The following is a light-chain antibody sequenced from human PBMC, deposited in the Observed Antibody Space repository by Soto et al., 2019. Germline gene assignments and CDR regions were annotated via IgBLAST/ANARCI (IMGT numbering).Light chain of an antibody. V-gene: IGLV1-40*01. CDR1: SSNIGAGYD. CDR3: LSFDSSLRVV. J-gene: IGLJ2*01. Sequence: QSVLTQPPSVSGAPGQRVTISCTGSSSNIGAGYDVHWYQQLPGRAPKLLIYGNTNRPSGVPDRFSGSKSATSASLAITGLQAEDEADYYCLSFDSSLRVVFGGGTKLTV. CDR2: GNT.